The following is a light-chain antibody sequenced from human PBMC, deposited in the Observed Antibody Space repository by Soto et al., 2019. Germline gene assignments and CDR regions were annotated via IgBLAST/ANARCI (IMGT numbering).Light chain of an antibody. V-gene: IGLV3-9*01. J-gene: IGLJ1*01. CDR3: QVWDSSTAV. Sequence: SYELTQSLSVSAALGQTARITCGGNNIERKNVHWFQQKPGQAPVLVIFRDTNRPSGIPERFSGSNSGNTATLTISRAQAGDEADYYCQVWDSSTAVFGTGTKVTVL. CDR2: RDT. CDR1: NIERKN.